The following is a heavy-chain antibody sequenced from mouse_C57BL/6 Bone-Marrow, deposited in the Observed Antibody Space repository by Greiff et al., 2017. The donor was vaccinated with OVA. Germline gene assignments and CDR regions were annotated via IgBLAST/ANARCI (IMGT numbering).Heavy chain of an antibody. V-gene: IGHV6-6*01. CDR2: IRNKANNHAA. Sequence: EVTLVESGGGLVQPGGSMKLSCAASGFTFSDAWMAWVRQSPEQGLEWVAEIRNKANNHAAYYAESVKGRFTISRDDYKCSVYLQMHSFRAEDTGIYYYAGGNYEEGFDYWGQGTLVTVSA. J-gene: IGHJ3*01. CDR1: GFTFSDAW. D-gene: IGHD2-1*01. CDR3: AGGNYEEGFDY.